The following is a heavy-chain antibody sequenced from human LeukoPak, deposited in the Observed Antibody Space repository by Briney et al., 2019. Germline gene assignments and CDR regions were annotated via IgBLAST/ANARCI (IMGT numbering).Heavy chain of an antibody. D-gene: IGHD1-14*01. CDR2: INPNSGGT. J-gene: IGHJ4*02. V-gene: IGHV1-2*02. CDR3: ARDPEGASFQPTYYFDY. CDR1: GYTFTGYY. Sequence: GASVKVSCKASGYTFTGYYMHWVRQAPGQGLEWMGWINPNSGGTNYAQKFQGRVTMTRDTSISTAYMELSRLRSDDTAVYYCARDPEGASFQPTYYFDYWGQGTLVTVSS.